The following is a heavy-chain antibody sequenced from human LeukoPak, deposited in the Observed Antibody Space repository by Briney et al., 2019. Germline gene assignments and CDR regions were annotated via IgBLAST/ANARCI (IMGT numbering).Heavy chain of an antibody. CDR2: ISYDGSNK. CDR1: GLTFSSYA. V-gene: IGHV3-30-3*01. D-gene: IGHD3-22*01. J-gene: IGHJ4*02. Sequence: GGSLRLSCAAPGLTFSSYAMHWVRQAPGKGLEWVAVISYDGSNKYYADSVKGRFTISRDNSKNTLYLQMNSLRAEDTAVYYCARSETYYYDSSGYSRYWGQGTLVTVSS. CDR3: ARSETYYYDSSGYSRY.